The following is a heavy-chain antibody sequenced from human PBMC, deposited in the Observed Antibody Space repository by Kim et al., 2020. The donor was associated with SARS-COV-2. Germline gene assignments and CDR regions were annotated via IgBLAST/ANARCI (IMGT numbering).Heavy chain of an antibody. CDR2: IIPIFGTA. V-gene: IGHV1-69*13. CDR1: GGTFSSYA. D-gene: IGHD6-19*01. Sequence: SVKVSCKASGGTFSSYAISWVRQAPGQGLEWMGGIIPIFGTANYAQKFQGRVTITADESTSTAYMELSSLRSEDTAVYYCARERYSSGWYGAPWFDPWGQGTLVTVSS. CDR3: ARERYSSGWYGAPWFDP. J-gene: IGHJ5*02.